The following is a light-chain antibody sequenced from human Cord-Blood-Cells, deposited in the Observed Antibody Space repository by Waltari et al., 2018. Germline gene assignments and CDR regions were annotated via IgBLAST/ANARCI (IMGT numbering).Light chain of an antibody. CDR1: SSTTGAGSD. J-gene: IGLJ2*01. Sequence: QSVLTQPPPVSGAPGQRVTISCTWSSSTTGAGSDVHWYQQLPGTAPKLLIYGNSNRPSGVPDRFSGSKSGTSASLAITGLQAEDEADYYCQSYDSSLSAVVFGGGTKLTVL. CDR3: QSYDSSLSAVV. CDR2: GNS. V-gene: IGLV1-40*01.